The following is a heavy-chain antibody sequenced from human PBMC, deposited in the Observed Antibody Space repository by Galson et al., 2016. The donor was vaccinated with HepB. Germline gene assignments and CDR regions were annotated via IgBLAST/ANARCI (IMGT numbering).Heavy chain of an antibody. Sequence: SLRLSCAASGFTFSNYWMHWVRQAPGKGLVWVSRVNGDGSSTFYADSVKGRFTISRDNAKNTLYLQMNSLRAEDTAVYYCARDRLGSNNDFWSGRRHYYYGMDVWGKGTTVTVSS. CDR2: VNGDGSST. V-gene: IGHV3-74*01. CDR3: ARDRLGSNNDFWSGRRHYYYGMDV. J-gene: IGHJ6*04. D-gene: IGHD3-3*01. CDR1: GFTFSNYW.